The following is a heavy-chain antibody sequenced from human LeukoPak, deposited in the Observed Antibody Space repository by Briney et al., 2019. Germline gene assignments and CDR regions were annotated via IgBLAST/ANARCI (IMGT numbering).Heavy chain of an antibody. CDR1: GFTFSSYS. J-gene: IGHJ4*02. Sequence: GGSLRLSCAASGFTFSSYSMNWVRQAPGKGLEWVSSISSSSSYIYYADSVKGRFTISRDNAKNSLYLQMNSLRAEDTAVYYCARVDSSGYTHFDYWGQGTLVTVSS. V-gene: IGHV3-21*01. CDR3: ARVDSSGYTHFDY. CDR2: ISSSSSYI. D-gene: IGHD3-22*01.